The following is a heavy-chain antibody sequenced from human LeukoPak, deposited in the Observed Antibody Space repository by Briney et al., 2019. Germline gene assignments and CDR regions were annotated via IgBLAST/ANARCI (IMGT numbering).Heavy chain of an antibody. V-gene: IGHV3-64*01. CDR3: ARGLRDCTSTSCFTYWYFDL. CDR2: ISSNGGNT. D-gene: IGHD2-2*02. J-gene: IGHJ2*01. Sequence: PGGSLRLSCAASGFTFSSYGMHWVRQAPGKGLEYVSAISSNGGNTFYANSVKGRFTISRDNSKNTLYLQMGSLRAEDMAVYYCARGLRDCTSTSCFTYWYFDLWGRGTLVTVSS. CDR1: GFTFSSYG.